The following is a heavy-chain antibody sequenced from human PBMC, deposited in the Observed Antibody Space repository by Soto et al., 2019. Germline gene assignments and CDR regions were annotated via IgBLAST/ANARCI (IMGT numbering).Heavy chain of an antibody. CDR2: INHSGST. CDR3: ASQDKYYYGSGSYRGSYYYYGMDV. V-gene: IGHV4-34*01. CDR1: GGSFSGYY. J-gene: IGHJ6*02. Sequence: SETLSLTCAVYGGSFSGYYWSWIRQPPGKGLEWIGEINHSGSTNYNPSLKSRVTISVDTSKNQFSLKLSSVTAADTAVYYCASQDKYYYGSGSYRGSYYYYGMDVWGQGTTVTVSS. D-gene: IGHD3-10*01.